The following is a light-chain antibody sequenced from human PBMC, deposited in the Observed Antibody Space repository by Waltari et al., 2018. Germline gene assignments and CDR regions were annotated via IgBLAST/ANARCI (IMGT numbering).Light chain of an antibody. J-gene: IGKJ2*01. Sequence: EIVMTQSPATLSVSPGERATLSCRASQSISNNLAWYQQNPGQAPRLLIYGAATRATGVPARVTGSGSGTEFTLTISSLQSEDSAVYFCQQYNSWPPYTFGQGTKLEIK. CDR3: QQYNSWPPYT. CDR2: GAA. V-gene: IGKV3-15*01. CDR1: QSISNN.